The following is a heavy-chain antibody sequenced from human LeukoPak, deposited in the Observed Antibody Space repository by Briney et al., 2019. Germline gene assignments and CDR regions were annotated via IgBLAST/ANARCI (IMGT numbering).Heavy chain of an antibody. CDR2: ISSSSYI. CDR3: ARARQTTFGGVIHDY. V-gene: IGHV3-21*01. D-gene: IGHD3-16*01. J-gene: IGHJ4*02. CDR1: GFTFSSYS. Sequence: GGSLRLSCAASGFTFSSYSMNWVRQAPGKGLEWVSSISSSSYIYYADSVKGRFTISRDNAKNSLYLQMNSLRAEDTAVYYCARARQTTFGGVIHDYWGQGTLVTVSS.